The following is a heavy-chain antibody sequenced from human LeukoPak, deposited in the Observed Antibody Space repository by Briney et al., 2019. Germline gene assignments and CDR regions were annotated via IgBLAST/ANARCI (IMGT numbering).Heavy chain of an antibody. Sequence: GGSLRLSCAASGFTFSSYAMSWVRQAPGKGLEWVSGISGSGGSTYYADSVKGRFTISRDNSKNTLYLQMNSLRAQDTAVYYCAKDLYSFGPFDYWGQGTLVTVSS. J-gene: IGHJ4*02. CDR2: ISGSGGST. V-gene: IGHV3-23*01. D-gene: IGHD5-18*01. CDR3: AKDLYSFGPFDY. CDR1: GFTFSSYA.